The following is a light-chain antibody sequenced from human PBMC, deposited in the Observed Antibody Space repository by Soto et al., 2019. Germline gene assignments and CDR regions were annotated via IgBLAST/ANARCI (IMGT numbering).Light chain of an antibody. V-gene: IGLV2-23*02. CDR2: EVS. Sequence: QSALTQPASVSGSPGQSITISCTGTSSDVGSYNLVSWYQQHPGKAPKLMIYEVSKRPSGVSNRFSGSKSGNTASLTISGLQAEDEADYYCCSYAGSSTYVFGTGTKETVL. CDR1: SSDVGSYNL. J-gene: IGLJ1*01. CDR3: CSYAGSSTYV.